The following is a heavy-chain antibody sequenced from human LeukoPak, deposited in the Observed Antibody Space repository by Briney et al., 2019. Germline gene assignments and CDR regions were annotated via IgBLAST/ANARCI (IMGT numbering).Heavy chain of an antibody. Sequence: SETLSLTCTVSGGSISSSSYYWGWIRQPPGKGLEWIGYICYSGSTNYNPSLKSRVTISVDTSKNQFSLKLSSVTAADTAVYYCARLSPDAFDIWGQGTMVTVSS. V-gene: IGHV4-61*05. CDR3: ARLSPDAFDI. CDR2: ICYSGST. CDR1: GGSISSSSYY. J-gene: IGHJ3*02.